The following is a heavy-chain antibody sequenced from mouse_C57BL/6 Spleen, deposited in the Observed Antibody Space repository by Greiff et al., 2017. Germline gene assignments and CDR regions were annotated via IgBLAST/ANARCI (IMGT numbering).Heavy chain of an antibody. CDR1: GYTFTSYW. Sequence: QVQLQQPGAELVKPGASVKLSCKASGYTFTSYWMHWVKQRPGQGLEWIGMIHPNSGSTNYNEKFKSKATLTVDKSSSTAYMQLSSLTSEDSAVYYCAPDSSGYAFDDWGQGTTLTVSS. CDR3: APDSSGYAFDD. CDR2: IHPNSGST. J-gene: IGHJ2*01. V-gene: IGHV1-64*01. D-gene: IGHD3-2*02.